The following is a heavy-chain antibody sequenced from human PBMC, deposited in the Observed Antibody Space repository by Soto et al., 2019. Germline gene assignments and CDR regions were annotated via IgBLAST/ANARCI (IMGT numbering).Heavy chain of an antibody. CDR2: VAENGYN. D-gene: IGHD5-12*01. Sequence: QVQLQESGPGLVKPSETLSLTCTVSSGSITSSRWWSWVRQSPGKGLEWIVEVAENGYNHCVSLLKSRLTLSLDKSRNRLSVRLTSVTAADTAIYYCARKRYAGYDFDYCGQGALVTVSS. V-gene: IGHV4-4*02. CDR1: SGSITSSRW. CDR3: ARKRYAGYDFDY. J-gene: IGHJ4*02.